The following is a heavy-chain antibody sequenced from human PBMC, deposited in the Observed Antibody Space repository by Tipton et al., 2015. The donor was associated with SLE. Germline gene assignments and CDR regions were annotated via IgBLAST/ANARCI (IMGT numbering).Heavy chain of an antibody. V-gene: IGHV4-61*10. CDR2: VYSSGST. D-gene: IGHD3-22*01. CDR3: ARVGHGFASSGHNSQYYYYIDV. J-gene: IGHJ6*03. CDR1: GGSISSGTYY. Sequence: TLSLTCTVSGGSISSGTYYWSWIRQPAGKGLEWVGYVYSSGSTHYHPSLSSRVTITLDTPKNQLSLRLTSATAADTAVYYCARVGHGFASSGHNSQYYYYIDVWGKGTTVIVSS.